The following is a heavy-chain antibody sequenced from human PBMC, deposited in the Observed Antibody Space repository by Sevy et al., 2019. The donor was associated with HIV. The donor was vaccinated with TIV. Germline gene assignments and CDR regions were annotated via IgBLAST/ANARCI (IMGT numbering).Heavy chain of an antibody. J-gene: IGHJ4*02. CDR1: GFTFNNYA. CDR3: AKAPFMDFWNDYYSFYFDF. CDR2: IGFGGSKQ. D-gene: IGHD3-3*01. Sequence: GGSLRLSCAAPGFTFNNYAMHWVRQAPGKGLDWVPVIGFGGSKQYYAESVKGRFSISRDPSKNTMYLQMNNVRVEDTAVYFCAKAPFMDFWNDYYSFYFDFWGQGTLVTVSS. V-gene: IGHV3-23*01.